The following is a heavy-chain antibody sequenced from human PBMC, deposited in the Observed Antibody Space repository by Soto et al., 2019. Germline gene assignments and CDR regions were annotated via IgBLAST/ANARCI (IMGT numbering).Heavy chain of an antibody. J-gene: IGHJ6*03. Sequence: SVKVSCKASGGTFSSYTISWVRQAPGQGLEWMGRIIPILGIANYAQKFQGRVTITADKSTSTAYMELSSLRSEDTAVYYCARDADYGAYYYYYMDVWGKGTTVTVSS. CDR3: ARDADYGAYYYYYMDV. CDR1: GGTFSSYT. CDR2: IIPILGIA. V-gene: IGHV1-69*04. D-gene: IGHD4-17*01.